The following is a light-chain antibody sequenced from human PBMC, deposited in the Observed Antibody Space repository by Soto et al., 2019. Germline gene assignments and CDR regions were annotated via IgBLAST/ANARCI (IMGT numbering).Light chain of an antibody. CDR3: QQRNNWPT. Sequence: EIVLTQSPATLTLSPGERATLSCRASQSVGNYLAWYQQKPGQAPRLLIYDASNRAAGVPARFSGSGSGAYFTLTISSLEPEDFAVYYCQQRNNWPTFGGGTKVEIK. CDR2: DAS. J-gene: IGKJ4*01. V-gene: IGKV3-11*01. CDR1: QSVGNY.